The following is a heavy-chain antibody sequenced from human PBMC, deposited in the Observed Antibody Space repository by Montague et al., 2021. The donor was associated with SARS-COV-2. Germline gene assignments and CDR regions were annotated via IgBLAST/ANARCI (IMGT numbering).Heavy chain of an antibody. J-gene: IGHJ6*03. CDR3: ARPGDGVVPSPILGVGPYYSYYYMDV. Sequence: SETLSLTCAVHGGSFSTYSWNWIGQPPGKGLEWIGEIHHGGSTNYNPSLKSRVTISADTSKNQFSLKLTSVAAADTAVYYCARPGDGVVPSPILGVGPYYSYYYMDVWGKGTTVTVSS. CDR2: IHHGGST. CDR1: GGSFSTYS. V-gene: IGHV4-34*01. D-gene: IGHD3-10*01.